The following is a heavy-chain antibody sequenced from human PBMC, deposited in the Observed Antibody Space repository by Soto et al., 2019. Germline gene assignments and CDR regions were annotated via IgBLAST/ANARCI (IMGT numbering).Heavy chain of an antibody. D-gene: IGHD3-22*01. J-gene: IGHJ4*02. CDR2: IDYTGST. V-gene: IGHV4-30-4*08. CDR1: GDSIRSGDFY. CDR3: AWRYYYDRRGFYGFDS. Sequence: QVQLQESGPGLVKPSQTLSLSCTVSGDSIRSGDFYWHWIRQPPGKGLEWIGYIDYTGSTSYNPSLKSRRNISLDTSEGNFSLHLTSVTAADTAVYSCAWRYYYDRRGFYGFDSWGQGALVIVSS.